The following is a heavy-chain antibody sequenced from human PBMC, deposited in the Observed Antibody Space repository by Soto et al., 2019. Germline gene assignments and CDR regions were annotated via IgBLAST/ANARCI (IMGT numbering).Heavy chain of an antibody. CDR1: GGTFSSYA. J-gene: IGHJ4*02. Sequence: SVKVSRKASGGTFSSYAISWVRHSPGQGLEWMGGIIPIFGTANYAQKFQGRVTITADESTSTAYMELSSLRSEDTAVYYCARASIAAAGILLGYWGQGTLVTVSS. D-gene: IGHD6-13*01. V-gene: IGHV1-69*13. CDR2: IIPIFGTA. CDR3: ARASIAAAGILLGY.